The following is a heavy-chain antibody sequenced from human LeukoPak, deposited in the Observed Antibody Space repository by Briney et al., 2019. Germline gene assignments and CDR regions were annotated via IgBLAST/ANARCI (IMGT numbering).Heavy chain of an antibody. V-gene: IGHV3-53*01. Sequence: GSLRLSCAASGFSVSDNFMTWVRQAPGEGLESVSLLYPGGSAFYADSVKGRFTISRDKSKNTLYLQMNSLTAEDTALYYCAGSFFLPRAYDYWGQGIRVTVSS. CDR1: GFSVSDNF. CDR3: AGSFFLPRAYDY. D-gene: IGHD2/OR15-2a*01. J-gene: IGHJ4*02. CDR2: LYPGGSA.